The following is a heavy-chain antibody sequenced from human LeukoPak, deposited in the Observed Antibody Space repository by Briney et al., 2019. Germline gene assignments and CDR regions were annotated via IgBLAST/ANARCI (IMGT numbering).Heavy chain of an antibody. J-gene: IGHJ4*02. Sequence: GGSLRLSCAASGFSFSTYDMHWVRQAPGKGLGRVAIIYYDGSDKYYVDSVKGRFTLSGDNSKNTLYLHMDSLRAEDTAVYYCARDLQRGYFDYWGQGTLVTVSS. V-gene: IGHV3-33*01. CDR1: GFSFSTYD. CDR2: IYYDGSDK. CDR3: ARDLQRGYFDY. D-gene: IGHD3-16*01.